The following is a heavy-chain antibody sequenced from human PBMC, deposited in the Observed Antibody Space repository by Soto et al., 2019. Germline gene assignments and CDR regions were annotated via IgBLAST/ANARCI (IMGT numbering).Heavy chain of an antibody. Sequence: PTETLSLTCAVSGGSISSGGSSWSWIRQPPGKGLEWIGYIYDSGSSYYNPSLKSRVTISVDRSKNQFSLKLSSVNAADTAVYYCARETQYYFDTSGYPKGPHFAFDICGLGTMVTVSS. J-gene: IGHJ3*02. CDR2: IYDSGSS. CDR3: ARETQYYFDTSGYPKGPHFAFDI. D-gene: IGHD3-22*01. V-gene: IGHV4-30-2*01. CDR1: GGSISSGGSS.